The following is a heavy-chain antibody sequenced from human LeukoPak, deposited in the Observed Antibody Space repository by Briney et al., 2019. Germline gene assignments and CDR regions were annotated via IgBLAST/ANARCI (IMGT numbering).Heavy chain of an antibody. CDR2: IYHSGST. J-gene: IGHJ4*02. CDR1: GGSISSGGYY. D-gene: IGHD1-26*01. V-gene: IGHV4-30-2*01. CDR3: AGVIVSLGIYSSCYFDY. Sequence: PSETLSLTCTVSGGSISSGGYYWSWIRQPPGKGLEWIGYIYHSGSTYYNPSLKSRVTISVDRSKNQFSLKLSSVTAADTAVYYCAGVIVSLGIYSSCYFDYWGQGTLVTVSS.